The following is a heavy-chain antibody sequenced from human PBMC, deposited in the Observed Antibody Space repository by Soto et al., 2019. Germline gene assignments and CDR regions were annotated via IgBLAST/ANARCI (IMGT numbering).Heavy chain of an antibody. Sequence: SGPTLVKPTQTLTLTCTFSGFSLSTSGVGVGWIRQPPGKALEWLALIYWNDDKRYSPSLKSRLTITKDTSKNQVVLTMTNMDPVDTATYYCAHRRLYEWQNLNNWFDPWGQGTLVTVSS. CDR2: IYWNDDK. CDR3: AHRRLYEWQNLNNWFDP. D-gene: IGHD3-3*01. J-gene: IGHJ5*02. V-gene: IGHV2-5*01. CDR1: GFSLSTSGVG.